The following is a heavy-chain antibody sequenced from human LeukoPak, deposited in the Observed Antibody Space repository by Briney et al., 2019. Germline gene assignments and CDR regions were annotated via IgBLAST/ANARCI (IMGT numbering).Heavy chain of an antibody. D-gene: IGHD5-18*01. CDR3: AIVDTAMVSLDY. V-gene: IGHV1-8*01. CDR1: GYTFTSYD. J-gene: IGHJ4*02. Sequence: ASVKVSCKASGYTFTSYDINWVRQATGQGLEWMGWMNPNSGNTGYAQKFQGRVTMTRNTSISTAYMELSSLRSEDTAVYYCAIVDTAMVSLDYWGQGTLVTVSS. CDR2: MNPNSGNT.